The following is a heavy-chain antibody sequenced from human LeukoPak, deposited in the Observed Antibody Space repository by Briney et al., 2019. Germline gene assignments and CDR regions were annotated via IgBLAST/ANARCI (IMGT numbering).Heavy chain of an antibody. CDR3: ALYYYYGMDV. CDR1: GFTFSSYD. J-gene: IGHJ6*02. Sequence: GGSLRLSCAASGFTFSSYDMNWVRQAPGKGLEWVSYISSSGSTIYYADSVKGRFTISRDNAKNSLYLQMNSLRAEDTAVYYCALYYYYGMDVWGQGTTVTVSS. V-gene: IGHV3-48*03. CDR2: ISSSGSTI.